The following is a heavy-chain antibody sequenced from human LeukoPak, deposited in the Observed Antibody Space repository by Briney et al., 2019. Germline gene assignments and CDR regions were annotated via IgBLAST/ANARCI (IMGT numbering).Heavy chain of an antibody. Sequence: SETLSLTCTVSGDSISSSGHWWGWIRQPPGEGLEWIGSISYSGSPSYNPSLKSRVTISVDTSKNQFSLKLSSVTAADTAVYYCARATKYSSSWFDYWGQGTLVTVSS. D-gene: IGHD6-6*01. CDR2: ISYSGSP. J-gene: IGHJ4*02. CDR3: ARATKYSSSWFDY. V-gene: IGHV4-39*07. CDR1: GDSISSSGHW.